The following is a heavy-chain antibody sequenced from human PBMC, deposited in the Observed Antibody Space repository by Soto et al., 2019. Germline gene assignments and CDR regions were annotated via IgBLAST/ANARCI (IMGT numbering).Heavy chain of an antibody. CDR2: TYYRSKWYN. J-gene: IGHJ3*02. Sequence: SQTLSLTCAISGDSVSSNSAAWNWIRQSPSRGLEWLGRTYYRSKWYNDYAVSVKSRITINPDTSKNQFSLQLNSVTPEDTSVFYCARESRSSWFIDAFDIWGQGTMVTVSS. CDR1: GDSVSSNSAA. D-gene: IGHD6-13*01. CDR3: ARESRSSWFIDAFDI. V-gene: IGHV6-1*01.